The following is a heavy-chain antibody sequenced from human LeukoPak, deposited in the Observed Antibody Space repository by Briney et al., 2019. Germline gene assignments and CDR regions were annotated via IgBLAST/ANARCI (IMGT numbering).Heavy chain of an antibody. CDR3: ARGPLRVDTAMVSGLGDY. D-gene: IGHD5-18*01. Sequence: GASVKVSCKASGYTFTGYYMHWVRQAPGQGLEWMGWINPNSGGTNYAQKLQGRVTMTGDTSISTAYMELSRLRSDDTAVYYCARGPLRVDTAMVSGLGDYWGQGTLVTVSS. V-gene: IGHV1-2*02. CDR2: INPNSGGT. J-gene: IGHJ4*02. CDR1: GYTFTGYY.